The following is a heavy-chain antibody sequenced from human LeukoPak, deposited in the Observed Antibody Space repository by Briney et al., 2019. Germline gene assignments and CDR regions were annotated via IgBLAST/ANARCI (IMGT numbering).Heavy chain of an antibody. CDR2: ISGDGHST. CDR3: TKGPDTARASHY. D-gene: IGHD5-18*01. J-gene: IGHJ4*02. V-gene: IGHV3-43*02. Sequence: PGGSLRLSCAASGFNFDDYAMHWVRQAPGKGLEWVSLISGDGHSTYYADSVKGRLTISRDNSRNSLYVQMNSLRTEDTAVYYCTKGPDTARASHYWGQGTLVTVSS. CDR1: GFNFDDYA.